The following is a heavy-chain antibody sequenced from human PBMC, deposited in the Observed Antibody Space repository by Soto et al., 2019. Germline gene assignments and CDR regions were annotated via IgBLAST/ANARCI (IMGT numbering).Heavy chain of an antibody. D-gene: IGHD3-10*01. J-gene: IGHJ5*02. CDR2: IIPVTDTP. Sequence: QVQLVQSGAEVKKPGSSVKVSCKVSGGTFSSHAINWLRQAPGQGLEWMGVIIPVTDTPNNAEKFQGRVTITADKSTTTVYMELSSLTFGDTAVYFCARGNKGPGHYGPGSQGWYGPWGQGTLVTVSS. CDR3: ARGNKGPGHYGPGSQGWYGP. V-gene: IGHV1-69*06. CDR1: GGTFSSHA.